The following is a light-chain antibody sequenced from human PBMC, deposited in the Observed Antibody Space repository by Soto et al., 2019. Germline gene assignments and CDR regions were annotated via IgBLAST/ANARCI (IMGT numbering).Light chain of an antibody. J-gene: IGKJ1*01. CDR1: QSISDW. V-gene: IGKV1-5*01. CDR3: QQYNSFPWT. CDR2: DVS. Sequence: DIQMTQSPSTLSASVGDRVTITCRASQSISDWLAWYQQKPGKAPKLLIFDVSNLESGVPSRYSGSGSGTEFTLTISSLQPDDFATYYCQQYNSFPWTFGQGTKVDNK.